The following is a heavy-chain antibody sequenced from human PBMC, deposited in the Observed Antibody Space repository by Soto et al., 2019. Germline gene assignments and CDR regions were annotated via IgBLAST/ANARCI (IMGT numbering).Heavy chain of an antibody. D-gene: IGHD3-9*01. CDR2: IYHSGST. V-gene: IGHV4-30-2*05. CDR1: GGSISSGGYS. Sequence: SETLSLTCAVSGGSISSGGYSWSWIRQPPGKGLEWIGYIYHSGSTYYNPSLKSRATISVDTSKNQFSLKLSSVTAADTAVYYCARTTFDWLSDYWGQGTLVTVSS. CDR3: ARTTFDWLSDY. J-gene: IGHJ4*02.